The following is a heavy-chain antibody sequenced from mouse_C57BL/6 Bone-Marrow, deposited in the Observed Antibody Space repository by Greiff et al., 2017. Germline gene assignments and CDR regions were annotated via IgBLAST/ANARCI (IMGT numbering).Heavy chain of an antibody. V-gene: IGHV14-4*01. Sequence: VQLQQSGAELVRPGASVKLSCTASGFNIKDDYMHWVKQRPEQGLEWIGWIDPENGDTEYASKFQGKATITADTSSNTAYLQLSSLTSEDTAVYYCTTDSNYPAWFAYWGQGTLVTGSA. CDR1: GFNIKDDY. D-gene: IGHD2-5*01. J-gene: IGHJ3*01. CDR2: IDPENGDT. CDR3: TTDSNYPAWFAY.